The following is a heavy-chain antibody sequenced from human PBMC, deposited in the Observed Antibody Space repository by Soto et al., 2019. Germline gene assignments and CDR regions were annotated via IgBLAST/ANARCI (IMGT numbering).Heavy chain of an antibody. V-gene: IGHV3-7*05. Sequence: GGSLRLSCAASGFTFSNYWMTWVRQAPGKGLEWVANIWQYGSEDSFVAFVKGRFSISRDNATNSVFLKMKSLRAEDTAVYYWARTGYADHWGQGILVTVSS. CDR1: GFTFSNYW. D-gene: IGHD1-1*01. J-gene: IGHJ4*02. CDR2: IWQYGSED. CDR3: ARTGYADH.